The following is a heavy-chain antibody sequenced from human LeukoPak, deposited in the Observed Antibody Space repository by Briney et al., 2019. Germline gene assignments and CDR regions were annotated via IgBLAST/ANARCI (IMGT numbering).Heavy chain of an antibody. J-gene: IGHJ4*02. D-gene: IGHD5-18*01. CDR2: ISSSSSYI. V-gene: IGHV3-21*01. Sequence: GGSLRLSCAASGFTFSSYSMNWVRQAPGKGLEWVSSISSSSSYIYYADSVKGRFTISRDNAKNSLYLQMNSLRAEDTAVCYCARSPGYSYGFELVVVHTIGYWGQGTLVTVSS. CDR1: GFTFSSYS. CDR3: ARSPGYSYGFELVVVHTIGY.